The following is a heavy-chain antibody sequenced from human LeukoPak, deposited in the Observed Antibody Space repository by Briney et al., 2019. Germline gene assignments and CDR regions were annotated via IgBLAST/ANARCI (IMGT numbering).Heavy chain of an antibody. D-gene: IGHD3-22*01. V-gene: IGHV3-66*01. J-gene: IGHJ4*02. Sequence: GGSLRLSCAASGFTVSSNYMSWVRQAPGKGLEWVSVIYSGGSTYYADSVKGRFTISRDSSKNTLYLQMNSLRAEDTAVYYCARDSYDSSGYYYYWGQGTLVTVSS. CDR3: ARDSYDSSGYYYY. CDR1: GFTVSSNY. CDR2: IYSGGST.